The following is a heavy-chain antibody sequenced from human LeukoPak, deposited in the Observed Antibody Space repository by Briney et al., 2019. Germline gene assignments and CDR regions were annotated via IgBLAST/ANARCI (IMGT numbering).Heavy chain of an antibody. CDR2: IRYDGSNK. CDR1: GFTFSNFG. V-gene: IGHV3-30*02. CDR3: AKRSSYDDSGYYSDY. Sequence: GGSLRLSCAASGFTFSNFGMHWVRQAPGKGLEWVAFIRYDGSNKYYADSVKGRFTISRDNSKNTLYLQMNSLRAEDTAVYYCAKRSSYDDSGYYSDYWGQGTLVTVSS. J-gene: IGHJ4*02. D-gene: IGHD3-22*01.